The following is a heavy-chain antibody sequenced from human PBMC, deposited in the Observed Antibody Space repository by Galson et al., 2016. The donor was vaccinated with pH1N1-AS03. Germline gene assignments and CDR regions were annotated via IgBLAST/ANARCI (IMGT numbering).Heavy chain of an antibody. CDR2: INGDATTT. J-gene: IGHJ3*01. CDR3: AKEVGSSGWFDACDL. Sequence: SLRLSCAASGFSFSTYWMYWVRQAPGKGLVWLARINGDATTTNYADSVRGRFTISRDNAENTLHLQMNSLRVEDTANYFCAKEVGSSGWFDACDLWGQGTVVTVSS. D-gene: IGHD6-19*01. CDR1: GFSFSTYW. V-gene: IGHV3-74*01.